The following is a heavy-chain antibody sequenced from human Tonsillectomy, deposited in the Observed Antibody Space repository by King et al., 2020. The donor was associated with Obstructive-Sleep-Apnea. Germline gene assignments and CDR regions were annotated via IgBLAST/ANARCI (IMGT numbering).Heavy chain of an antibody. J-gene: IGHJ5*02. V-gene: IGHV1-18*01. CDR3: ARDRSIWFGEPEYNWFDP. CDR1: GYTFTSYG. D-gene: IGHD3-10*01. Sequence: QLVQSGAEVKKPGASVKVSCKASGYTFTSYGISWVRQAPGQGLEGMGWISAYNSNTNYAQKLQGRVTMTTDTSTSTAYMELRSLRSDDTAVYYCARDRSIWFGEPEYNWFDPWGQGTLVTVSS. CDR2: ISAYNSNT.